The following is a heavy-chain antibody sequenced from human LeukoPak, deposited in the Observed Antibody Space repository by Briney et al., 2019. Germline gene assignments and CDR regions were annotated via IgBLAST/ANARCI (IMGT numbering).Heavy chain of an antibody. CDR3: ATKGSGFWTPLDY. CDR1: GFTFSSYA. J-gene: IGHJ4*02. CDR2: ISYDGSNK. Sequence: PGGSLRLSCAASGFTFSSYAMHWVRQAPGKGLVWVAVISYDGSNKYYADSVKGRFTISRDNSKNTLYLQMNSLRAEDTAAYYCATKGSGFWTPLDYWGQGTLVTVSS. V-gene: IGHV3-30-3*01. D-gene: IGHD3/OR15-3a*01.